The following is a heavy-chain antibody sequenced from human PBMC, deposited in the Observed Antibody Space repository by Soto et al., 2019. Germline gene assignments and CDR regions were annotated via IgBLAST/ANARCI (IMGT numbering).Heavy chain of an antibody. J-gene: IGHJ5*02. CDR3: ARGWTHNWNYQNWFDP. V-gene: IGHV4-34*01. CDR2: INHSGST. D-gene: IGHD1-7*01. CDR1: GGSFSGYY. Sequence: QVQLQQWGAGLLKPSETLSLTCAVYGGSFSGYYWSWIRQPPGKGLEWIGEINHSGSTNYNPSLKSRVTISVDTSKNQFSLKLSSVIAADTAVYYCARGWTHNWNYQNWFDPWGQGTLVTVSS.